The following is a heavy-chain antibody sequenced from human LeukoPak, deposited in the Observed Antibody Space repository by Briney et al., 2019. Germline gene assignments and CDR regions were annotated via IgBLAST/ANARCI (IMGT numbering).Heavy chain of an antibody. D-gene: IGHD6-13*01. CDR3: ARSRRTTGYSTSFDP. CDR1: GYTFTGYY. V-gene: IGHV1-2*02. CDR2: INPNSGGT. Sequence: ASVKVSCKASGYTFTGYYMHWVRQAPGHGLEWMGWINPNSGGTNYAQKFQGRVTMTRDTSISTAYMELSRLRSDDTAVYYCARSRRTTGYSTSFDPWGQGTLVTVSS. J-gene: IGHJ5*02.